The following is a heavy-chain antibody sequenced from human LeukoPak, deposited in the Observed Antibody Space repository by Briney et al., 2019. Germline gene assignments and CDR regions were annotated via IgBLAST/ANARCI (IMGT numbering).Heavy chain of an antibody. Sequence: SETLSLTCTVSGGSISSYYWSWIRQPPGKGLEWIGYIYYSGSTNYNPSLKSRVTISVDTSKNHFSLKLSSVTAADTAVYYCARGPVRAPGIALNWGQGTLVTVSS. V-gene: IGHV4-59*01. CDR2: IYYSGST. CDR3: ARGPVRAPGIALN. CDR1: GGSISSYY. D-gene: IGHD6-13*01. J-gene: IGHJ4*02.